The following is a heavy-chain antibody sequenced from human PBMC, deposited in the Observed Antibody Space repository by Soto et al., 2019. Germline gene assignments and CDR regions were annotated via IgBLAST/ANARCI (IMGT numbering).Heavy chain of an antibody. Sequence: EVQLVESGGGLVQPGGSLRLSCAASGFTFSSYEMNWVRQAPGKGLEWVSYISSSGSTIYYADSVKGRFTISRDNAKNSLYLQMNSLRAEDTAVYYCASSRNYHFWSGYVSTYQNDYWGQGTLVTVSS. D-gene: IGHD3-3*01. V-gene: IGHV3-48*03. CDR2: ISSSGSTI. CDR1: GFTFSSYE. J-gene: IGHJ4*02. CDR3: ASSRNYHFWSGYVSTYQNDY.